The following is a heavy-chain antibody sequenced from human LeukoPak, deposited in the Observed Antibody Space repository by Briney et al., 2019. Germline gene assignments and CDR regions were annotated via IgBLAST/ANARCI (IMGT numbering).Heavy chain of an antibody. CDR2: IYSGGST. V-gene: IGHV3-66*01. CDR1: GFTVSSNY. D-gene: IGHD5-18*01. J-gene: IGHJ4*02. CDR3: ARDSYGVRGGLDY. Sequence: TGGSLRLSCAASGFTVSSNYMSWVRQAPGKGLEWVSVIYSGGSTYYADSVKGRFTISRDNSENTLYLQMNSLRAEDTAVYYCARDSYGVRGGLDYWGQGTLVTVSS.